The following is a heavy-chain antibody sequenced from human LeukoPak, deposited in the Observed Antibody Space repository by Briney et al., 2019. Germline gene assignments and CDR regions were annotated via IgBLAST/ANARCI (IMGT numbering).Heavy chain of an antibody. CDR3: ARGLVYSSSWLSFYYYYYMDV. J-gene: IGHJ6*03. Sequence: SVKVSCKASGGTFSSYAISWVRQAPGQGLEWMGGIIPIFGTANYAQKFQGRVTITTDESTSTAYMGLSSLRSEDTAVYYCARGLVYSSSWLSFYYYYYMDVWGKGTTVTVSS. CDR1: GGTFSSYA. D-gene: IGHD6-13*01. V-gene: IGHV1-69*05. CDR2: IIPIFGTA.